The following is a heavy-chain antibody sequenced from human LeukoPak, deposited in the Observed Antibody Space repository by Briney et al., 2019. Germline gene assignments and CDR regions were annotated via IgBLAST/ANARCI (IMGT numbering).Heavy chain of an antibody. CDR3: AREGGDYVAPFDY. V-gene: IGHV3-21*01. J-gene: IGHJ4*02. Sequence: PGGSLRLSCAASGFTFISYSMNWVRQAPGKGLEWVSSISSSSSYIYYADSVKGRFTISRDNAKNSLYLQMNSLRAEDTAVYYCAREGGDYVAPFDYWGQGTLVTVSS. D-gene: IGHD4-17*01. CDR1: GFTFISYS. CDR2: ISSSSSYI.